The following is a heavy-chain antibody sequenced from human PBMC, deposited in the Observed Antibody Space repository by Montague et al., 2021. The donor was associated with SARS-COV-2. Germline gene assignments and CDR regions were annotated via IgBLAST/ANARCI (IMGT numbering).Heavy chain of an antibody. CDR2: TYYRSKWDS. J-gene: IGHJ3*02. CDR3: ASSGITLTGLDAFDI. Sequence: CAISGDSASSKGVAWDWIRQSPSRGLEWLGRTYYRSKWDSDYAESVKRRLVITPDTSKNQVSLQLNSVIPEDTAVYFCASSGITLTGLDAFDIWGQGTMVTVSS. CDR1: GDSASSKGVA. V-gene: IGHV6-1*01. D-gene: IGHD3-9*01.